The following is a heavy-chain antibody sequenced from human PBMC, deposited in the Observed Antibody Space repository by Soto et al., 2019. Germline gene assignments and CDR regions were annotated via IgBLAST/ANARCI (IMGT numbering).Heavy chain of an antibody. J-gene: IGHJ4*02. Sequence: QVQLVQSGAEVKKTGSSVRVSCKASGGTFSSYRLNWLRQAPGHGLEWVGGIVPIRRAAEYAQGFQGRVTITADETTRTSYMELRSLKSQDTAVYYCVRDSGAKLSNSWGQGTLVTVSS. CDR2: IVPIRRAA. CDR1: GGTFSSYR. CDR3: VRDSGAKLSNS. D-gene: IGHD3-10*01. V-gene: IGHV1-69*01.